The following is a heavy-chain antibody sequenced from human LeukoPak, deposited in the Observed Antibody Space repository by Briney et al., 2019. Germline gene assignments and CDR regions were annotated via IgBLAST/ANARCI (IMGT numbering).Heavy chain of an antibody. CDR1: GGSISSSSYY. J-gene: IGHJ4*02. V-gene: IGHV4-39*01. Sequence: SETLSLTCTVSGGSISSSSYYWAWIRQPPGKGLEWIGNIYYSGSTYYNPSLKSRVTISVDTSKNQFSLRLSSVTAADTAVYYCASGYWDDRISTDYWGQGTLVTVSS. CDR2: IYYSGST. D-gene: IGHD1-1*01. CDR3: ASGYWDDRISTDY.